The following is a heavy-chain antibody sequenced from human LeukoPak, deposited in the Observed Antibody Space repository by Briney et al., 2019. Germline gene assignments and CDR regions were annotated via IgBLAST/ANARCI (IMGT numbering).Heavy chain of an antibody. D-gene: IGHD2-2*02. Sequence: ASVKVSRKASGYTFTSYGISWVRQAPGQGLEWMGWISVYNGKTNYAQKFQGRVTMTTDTSTSTAYMELRSLRSDDTAVYYCARRRCDSTSCYTSFDYWGQGTLVTVSS. V-gene: IGHV1-18*01. J-gene: IGHJ4*02. CDR3: ARRRCDSTSCYTSFDY. CDR2: ISVYNGKT. CDR1: GYTFTSYG.